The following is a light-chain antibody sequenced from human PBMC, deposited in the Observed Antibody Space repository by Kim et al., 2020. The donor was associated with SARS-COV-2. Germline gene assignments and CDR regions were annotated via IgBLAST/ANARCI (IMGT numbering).Light chain of an antibody. CDR1: KLGDKY. CDR3: QAWDSSIDVV. J-gene: IGLJ2*01. V-gene: IGLV3-1*01. Sequence: SYELTQPPSVSVSPGQTASITCSGDKLGDKYACWYQQKPGQSPVLVIYQDSKRPSGIPERFSGSNSGNTATLTISGTQAMDEADYYCQAWDSSIDVVFGGGTQLTFL. CDR2: QDS.